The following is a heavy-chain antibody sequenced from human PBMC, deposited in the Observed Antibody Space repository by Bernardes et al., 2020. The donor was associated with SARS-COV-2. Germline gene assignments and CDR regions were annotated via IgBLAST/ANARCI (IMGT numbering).Heavy chain of an antibody. CDR1: GGSFSGYY. V-gene: IGHV4-34*01. CDR2: INHSGST. D-gene: IGHD6-6*01. CDR3: ARGGQLVKRNWFDP. J-gene: IGHJ5*02. Sequence: SEPLSLTCAVYGGSFSGYYWSWIRQLPGKGLEWIGEINHSGSTNYNPSLKSRVTISVDTSKNQFSLKLSSVTAADTAVYYCARGGQLVKRNWFDPWGQGTLVTVSS.